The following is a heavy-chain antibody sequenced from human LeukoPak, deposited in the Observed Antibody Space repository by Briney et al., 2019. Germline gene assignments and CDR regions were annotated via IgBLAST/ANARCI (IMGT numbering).Heavy chain of an antibody. D-gene: IGHD4-17*01. CDR2: ISSSGGYT. CDR1: GFTFWNSA. V-gene: IGHV3-23*01. J-gene: IGHJ5*02. CDR3: AKVKYDYGDPVGWFDP. Sequence: GGSLRLSCAASGFTFWNSAITWVRRAPGKGLEWVAHISSSGGYTYYTDSVRGRFTISRDNSNNTLYLQMNSLRGEDTAVYYCAKVKYDYGDPVGWFDPWGRGTLVTVSS.